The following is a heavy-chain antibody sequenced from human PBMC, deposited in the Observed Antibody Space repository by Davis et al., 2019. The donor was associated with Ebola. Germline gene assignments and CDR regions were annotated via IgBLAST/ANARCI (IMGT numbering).Heavy chain of an antibody. CDR3: ASWGGPSPNWFDP. CDR1: GGSISSGGYY. Sequence: SETLSLTCTVSGGSISSGGYYWSWIRQHPGKGLEWIGYIYYSGSTYYNPSLKSRVTISVDTSKNQFSLKLSSVTAADTAVYYCASWGGPSPNWFDPWGQGTLVTVSS. CDR2: IYYSGST. J-gene: IGHJ5*02. V-gene: IGHV4-31*03. D-gene: IGHD3-16*01.